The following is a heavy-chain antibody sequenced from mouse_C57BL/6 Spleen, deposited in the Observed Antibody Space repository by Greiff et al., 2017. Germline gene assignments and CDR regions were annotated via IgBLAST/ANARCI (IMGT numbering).Heavy chain of an antibody. CDR3: ASYRTWFAY. V-gene: IGHV5-6*01. J-gene: IGHJ3*01. CDR2: ISSGGSYT. CDR1: GFTFSSYG. D-gene: IGHD2-14*01. Sequence: EVQRVESGGDLVKPGGSLKLSCAASGFTFSSYGMSWVRQTPDNRLEWVATISSGGSYTYYPDNVKGRFTLSRDHAKNTLYLQMSSLKSEDTSMYYCASYRTWFAYWGQGTLVTVSA.